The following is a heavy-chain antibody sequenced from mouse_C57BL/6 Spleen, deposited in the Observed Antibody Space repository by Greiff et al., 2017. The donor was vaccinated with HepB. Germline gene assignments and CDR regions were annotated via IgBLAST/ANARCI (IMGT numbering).Heavy chain of an antibody. V-gene: IGHV1-50*01. Sequence: QVQLQQPGAELVKPGASVKLSCKASGYTFTSYWMQWVKQRPGQGLEWIGEIDPSDSYTNYNQKFKGKATLTVDTSSSTAYMQLSSLTSEDSAVYYCARGAFLTGTEGYYAMDYWGQGTSVTVSS. CDR1: GYTFTSYW. J-gene: IGHJ4*01. CDR2: IDPSDSYT. CDR3: ARGAFLTGTEGYYAMDY. D-gene: IGHD4-1*01.